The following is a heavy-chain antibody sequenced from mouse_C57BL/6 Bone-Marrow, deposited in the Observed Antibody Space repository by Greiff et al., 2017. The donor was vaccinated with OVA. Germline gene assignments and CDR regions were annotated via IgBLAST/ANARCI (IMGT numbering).Heavy chain of an antibody. CDR1: GYTFTSYG. CDR3: ARAHYGSSYGYYAMDY. D-gene: IGHD1-1*01. CDR2: IYPRSGNT. Sequence: VQLQQSGAELARPGASVKLSCKASGYTFTSYGISWVKQRTGQGLEWIGEIYPRSGNTYYNEKFKGKATLTADKSSSTAYMELRSLTSEDSAVYFCARAHYGSSYGYYAMDYWGQGTSVTVSS. J-gene: IGHJ4*01. V-gene: IGHV1-81*01.